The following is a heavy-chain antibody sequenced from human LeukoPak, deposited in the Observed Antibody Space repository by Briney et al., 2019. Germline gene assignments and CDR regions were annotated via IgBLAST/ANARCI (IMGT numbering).Heavy chain of an antibody. CDR3: ARAGIAAAGSVDY. CDR1: VYTFTGYY. V-gene: IGHV1-2*02. CDR2: INPNSGGT. D-gene: IGHD6-13*01. Sequence: ASVKVSCKASVYTFTGYYMHWVRQAPGQGLEWMGWINPNSGGTNYAQKFQGRVTITRDTSISTAYMELSRLRSDDTAVYYCARAGIAAAGSVDYWGEGTLVTVSS. J-gene: IGHJ4*02.